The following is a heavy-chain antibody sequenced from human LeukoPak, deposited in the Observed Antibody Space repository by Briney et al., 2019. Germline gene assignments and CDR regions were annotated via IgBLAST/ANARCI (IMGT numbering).Heavy chain of an antibody. V-gene: IGHV3-23*01. D-gene: IGHD2-15*01. CDR3: AKDNGLYSYPWGPMDV. CDR2: ISGSGGST. Sequence: GGSLRLSCAASGFTFSSYAMSWVRQAPGKGLEWVSAISGSGGSTYYADSVKGRFTISRDNSKNTLYLQMSSLRAEDTAVYYCAKDNGLYSYPWGPMDVWGQGTTVTVSS. J-gene: IGHJ6*02. CDR1: GFTFSSYA.